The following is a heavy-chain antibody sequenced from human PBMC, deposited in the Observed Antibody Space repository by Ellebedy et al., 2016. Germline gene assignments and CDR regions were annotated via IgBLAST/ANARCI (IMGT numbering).Heavy chain of an antibody. Sequence: ASVKVSXKASGYTFTSYYMHWVRQAPGQGLEWMGIINPSGGSTSYAQKFQGRVTMTRDTSTSTVYMELSSLRSEDTAVYYCARDLVVVTAILGENAFDIWGQGTMVTVSS. J-gene: IGHJ3*02. D-gene: IGHD2-21*02. CDR2: INPSGGST. V-gene: IGHV1-46*01. CDR3: ARDLVVVTAILGENAFDI. CDR1: GYTFTSYY.